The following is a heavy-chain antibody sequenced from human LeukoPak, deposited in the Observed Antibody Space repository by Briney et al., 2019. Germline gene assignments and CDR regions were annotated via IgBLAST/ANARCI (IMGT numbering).Heavy chain of an antibody. CDR3: AREGTSSHRLDV. J-gene: IGHJ6*02. Sequence: SETLSLTCTVSGGSIGGYYWSWIRRPPRKGLEWIGYIYYSGSTKYNPSLKSRVTISVDTSRTQFSLKVSSVTAADTAVYYCAREGTSSHRLDVWGQGTTVTVSS. CDR1: GGSIGGYY. V-gene: IGHV4-59*01. CDR2: IYYSGST. D-gene: IGHD2-2*01.